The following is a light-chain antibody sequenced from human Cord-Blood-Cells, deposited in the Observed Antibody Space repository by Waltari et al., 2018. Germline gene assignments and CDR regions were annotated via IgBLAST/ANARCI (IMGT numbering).Light chain of an antibody. J-gene: IGKJ4*01. Sequence: DIQLTHSPSLLSASVGDSGTITCRASQGISSYLAWYQQKPGKAPKLLTYAASTLQSEVPSRYVGRGSGTEITLTINSLQAEDFATYYCQQLNSYPLTFGGGTKVEIK. CDR2: AAS. CDR1: QGISSY. V-gene: IGKV1-9*01. CDR3: QQLNSYPLT.